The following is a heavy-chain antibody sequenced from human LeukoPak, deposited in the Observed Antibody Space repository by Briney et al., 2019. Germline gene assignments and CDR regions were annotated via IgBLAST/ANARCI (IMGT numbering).Heavy chain of an antibody. CDR3: AIPLTPVDGYDSYYYGMDV. CDR2: VNHSGST. CDR1: GGSFSGYY. V-gene: IGHV4-34*01. D-gene: IGHD5-24*01. Sequence: SETLSLTCAVYGGSFSGYYWTWIRQPPGKGLEWIGEVNHSGSTNYNPSLNNRVTISVDTSKNHFSLKLSSVTAADTAVYYRAIPLTPVDGYDSYYYGMDVWGQGTTVTVSS. J-gene: IGHJ6*02.